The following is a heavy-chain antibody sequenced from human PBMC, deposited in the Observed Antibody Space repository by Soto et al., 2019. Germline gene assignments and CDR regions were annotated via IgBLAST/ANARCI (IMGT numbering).Heavy chain of an antibody. J-gene: IGHJ4*02. V-gene: IGHV5-51*01. CDR3: ARHLHSYDSSGYYFDY. D-gene: IGHD3-22*01. CDR2: IYPGDSDT. Sequence: GESLKISCKVSGYRFTSYWVAWVRQMPGKGLEWMGIIYPGDSDTRYNPSFEGQVTISADTSISTAFLQWSSLKASDTAMYYCARHLHSYDSSGYYFDYWGQGTLVTVS. CDR1: GYRFTSYW.